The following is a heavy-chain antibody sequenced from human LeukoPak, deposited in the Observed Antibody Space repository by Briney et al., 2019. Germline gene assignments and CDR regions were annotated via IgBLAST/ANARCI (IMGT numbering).Heavy chain of an antibody. CDR1: GDSINSSGNY. CDR3: ARRFDF. V-gene: IGHV4-39*07. Sequence: PSETLSLTCSVSGDSINSSGNYWGWIRQPPGKALEWIGSISYSGMTYYNPSLKSRVAISLDTSRNQVSLKLISLTAADTAIYYCARRFDFWGQGTLVTVSS. CDR2: ISYSGMT. J-gene: IGHJ4*02.